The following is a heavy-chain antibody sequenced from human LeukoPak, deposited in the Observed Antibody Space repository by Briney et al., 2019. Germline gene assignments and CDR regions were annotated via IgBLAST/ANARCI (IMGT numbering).Heavy chain of an antibody. V-gene: IGHV4-59*08. J-gene: IGHJ2*01. D-gene: IGHD3-10*01. Sequence: SETLSLTCTVSGGSISSYYWSWIRQPPGKGLEWIGCSYYSGSTNYNPSLKSPVTISVDPSKNQFSLKLTAVTAADTAVYYCARRSPNYWYFDLWGRGTLVTVSS. CDR2: SYYSGST. CDR3: ARRSPNYWYFDL. CDR1: GGSISSYY.